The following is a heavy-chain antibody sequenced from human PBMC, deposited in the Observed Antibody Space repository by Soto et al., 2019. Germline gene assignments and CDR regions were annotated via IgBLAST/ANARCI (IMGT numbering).Heavy chain of an antibody. CDR3: ASGAVTTIRSNMDV. CDR1: GFTFSSYA. J-gene: IGHJ6*03. D-gene: IGHD4-17*01. CDR2: ISSNGGST. Sequence: EVQLVESGGGLVQPGGSLRLSCAASGFTFSSYAMHWVRQAPGKGLEYVSAISSNGGSTYYANSVKGRFTISRDNSKNTLYLQMGSLRAEDMAVYYCASGAVTTIRSNMDVWGKGTTVTVSS. V-gene: IGHV3-64*01.